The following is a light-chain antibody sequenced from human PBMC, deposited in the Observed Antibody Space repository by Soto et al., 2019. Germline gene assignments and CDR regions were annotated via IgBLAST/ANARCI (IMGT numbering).Light chain of an antibody. CDR2: DAS. CDR1: QDVSSK. V-gene: IGKV3D-15*01. CDR3: QQYIRWPLT. Sequence: EMVVTQSPATLSVSPGARVTLSCRTSQDVSSKLAWYHQKPGQPPSLRIYDASTRATGAPARFSGSGSGTEFTLAVSSLQSEDYALYFCQQYIRWPLTFGGGTKVEIK. J-gene: IGKJ4*01.